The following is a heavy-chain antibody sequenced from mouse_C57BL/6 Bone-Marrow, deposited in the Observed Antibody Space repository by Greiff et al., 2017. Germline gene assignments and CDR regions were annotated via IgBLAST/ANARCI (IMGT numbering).Heavy chain of an antibody. CDR2: INPSSGYT. CDR3: ARGDYYGSSPYYFDY. D-gene: IGHD1-1*01. J-gene: IGHJ2*01. Sequence: QVQLQQPGTELVKPGASVKLSCKASGYTFTSYTMHWVKQRPGQGLEWIGYINPSSGYTKYNQKFKDKATLTADKSSSTAYMQLSSLTSEDSAVYYCARGDYYGSSPYYFDYWGQGTTLTVSS. CDR1: GYTFTSYT. V-gene: IGHV1S26*01.